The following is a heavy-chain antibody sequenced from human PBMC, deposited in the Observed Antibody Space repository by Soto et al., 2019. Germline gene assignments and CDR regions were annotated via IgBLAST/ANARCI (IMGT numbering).Heavy chain of an antibody. D-gene: IGHD6-6*01. CDR1: GFSFSNYW. V-gene: IGHV3-7*01. CDR3: ARDLGYDSSSACDF. CDR2: IEHDGSGT. Sequence: EVQLVDSGGGLVQPGGSLRLSCAASGFSFSNYWMSWVGKAQGRGLGWVANIEHDGSGTYYLDSVKGRFTISRDNAKSSLFLQMNNLRVEDTAVYYCARDLGYDSSSACDFWGQGTLVTVSS. J-gene: IGHJ4*02.